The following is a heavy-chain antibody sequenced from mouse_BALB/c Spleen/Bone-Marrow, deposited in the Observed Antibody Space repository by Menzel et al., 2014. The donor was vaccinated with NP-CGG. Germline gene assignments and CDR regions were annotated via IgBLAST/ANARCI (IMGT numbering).Heavy chain of an antibody. D-gene: IGHD1-1*01. Sequence: EVHQVESGGGLVQPGGSRKLSCAASGFTFSGFGMHWVRQAPEKGLEWVAYISSGSSTIYYGDTVMGRFTISRDNPKNTLFLQMTSLRSEDTATYYCVRSGSSSGYFDYWGQGTTLTVSS. CDR2: ISSGSSTI. CDR3: VRSGSSSGYFDY. CDR1: GFTFSGFG. V-gene: IGHV5-17*02. J-gene: IGHJ2*01.